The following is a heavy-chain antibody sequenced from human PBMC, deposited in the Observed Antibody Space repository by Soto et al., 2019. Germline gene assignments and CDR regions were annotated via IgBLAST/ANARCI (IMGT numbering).Heavy chain of an antibody. CDR2: IYPGDSDT. CDR1: GYSFTSYW. V-gene: IGHV5-51*01. D-gene: IGHD4-17*01. CDR3: ARRTTEYYYYYGMDV. Sequence: GESLKISCKGSGYSFTSYWIGWVRQMPGKGLEWMGIIYPGDSDTRYSPSFQGQVTISADKSISTAYLQWSSLKASDTAMYYCARRTTEYYYYYGMDVWGQGTTVTVSS. J-gene: IGHJ6*02.